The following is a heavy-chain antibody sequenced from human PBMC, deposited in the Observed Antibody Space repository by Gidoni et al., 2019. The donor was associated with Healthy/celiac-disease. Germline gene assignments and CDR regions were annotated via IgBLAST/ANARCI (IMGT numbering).Heavy chain of an antibody. CDR2: ISGSGGST. D-gene: IGHD5-12*01. J-gene: IGHJ3*02. Sequence: EVQLLESGGGLVQPGGSLRLSCAASGFTFSSYAMSWVRQAPGKGLEWVSAISGSGGSTYYADSVKGRFTISRDNSKNTLYLQMNSLRAEDTAVYYCAIIPTDIVATIYPLGRSPAFDIWGQGTMVTVSS. CDR1: GFTFSSYA. CDR3: AIIPTDIVATIYPLGRSPAFDI. V-gene: IGHV3-23*01.